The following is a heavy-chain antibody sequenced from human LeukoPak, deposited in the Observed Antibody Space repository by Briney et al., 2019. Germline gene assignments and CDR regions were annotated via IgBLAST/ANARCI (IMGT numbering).Heavy chain of an antibody. CDR3: ARDRRGGLFDY. J-gene: IGHJ4*02. V-gene: IGHV3-7*01. Sequence: PGGSLRLSCAASGFTFSTYWMSWVRQAPGKGLEWVANIKQDGSEKYYVDSVKGRFTISRDNAKNSLYLQMNSLRAEDTAVYYCARDRRGGLFDYWGQGTLVTVSS. CDR1: GFTFSTYW. D-gene: IGHD3-10*01. CDR2: IKQDGSEK.